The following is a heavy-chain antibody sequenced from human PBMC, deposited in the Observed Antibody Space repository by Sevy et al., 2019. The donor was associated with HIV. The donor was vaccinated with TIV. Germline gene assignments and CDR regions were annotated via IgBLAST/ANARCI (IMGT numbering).Heavy chain of an antibody. CDR3: ARKVYGVSAYFDY. D-gene: IGHD4-17*01. CDR2: IYHSGST. CDR1: GGSISSGGYS. V-gene: IGHV4-30-2*01. Sequence: SETLSLTCAVSGGSISSGGYSWSWIRQPPGKGLECIGYIYHSGSTYYNSSLKSRVTISVDRVKTQFSLKLSSVTAADTAVYYCARKVYGVSAYFDYWGQGTLVTVSS. J-gene: IGHJ4*02.